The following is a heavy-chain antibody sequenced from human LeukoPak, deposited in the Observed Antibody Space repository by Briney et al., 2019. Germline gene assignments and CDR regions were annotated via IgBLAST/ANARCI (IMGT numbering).Heavy chain of an antibody. V-gene: IGHV3-9*01. D-gene: IGHD3-10*01. CDR3: ARVLDSPVLLWFGESYPYYYMDV. CDR2: ISWNSGTV. CDR1: GFTFDVYA. Sequence: GGSLRLSCAASGFTFDVYAMHWVRQAPGKGLEWVSGISWNSGTVGYADSVKGRFTISRDNAKNSLYLQMNSLRAEDTAVYYCARVLDSPVLLWFGESYPYYYMDVWGKGTTVTVSS. J-gene: IGHJ6*03.